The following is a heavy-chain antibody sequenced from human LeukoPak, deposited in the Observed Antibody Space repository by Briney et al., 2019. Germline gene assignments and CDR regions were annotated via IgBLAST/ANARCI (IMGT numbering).Heavy chain of an antibody. CDR3: AILGYYALNS. Sequence: SQTLCLTCTVSGASVSSYYWGWGRQPPGKALEWIGYMYPNGNTTYNPSLKSRASMSLDTSQNRLSLNLNPVTAADTAVYYCAILGYYALNSWGQGTLVTVSS. V-gene: IGHV4-59*02. CDR2: MYPNGNT. J-gene: IGHJ4*02. CDR1: GASVSSYY. D-gene: IGHD2-2*01.